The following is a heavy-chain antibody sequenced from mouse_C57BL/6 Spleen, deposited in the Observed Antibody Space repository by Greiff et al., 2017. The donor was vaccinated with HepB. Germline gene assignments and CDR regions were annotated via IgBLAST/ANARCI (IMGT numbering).Heavy chain of an antibody. V-gene: IGHV1-53*01. J-gene: IGHJ1*03. D-gene: IGHD1-1*01. CDR3: ARWGYGSSHWYFDV. Sequence: QVQLQQPGTELVKPGASVKLSCKASGYTFTSYWMHWVKQRPGQGLEWIGNINPSNGGTNYNEKFKSKATLTVDKSSSTAYMQLSSLTSEDSAVYYWARWGYGSSHWYFDVWGTGTTVTVSS. CDR2: INPSNGGT. CDR1: GYTFTSYW.